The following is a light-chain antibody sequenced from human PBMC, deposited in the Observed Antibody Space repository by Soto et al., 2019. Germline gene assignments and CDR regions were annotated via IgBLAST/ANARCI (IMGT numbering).Light chain of an antibody. J-gene: IGKJ1*01. CDR3: QRYNSYLWT. CDR1: QSISSW. CDR2: KAS. Sequence: DIQMTQSPSTLSASVGDRVTITCRASQSISSWLAWFQQKPGKAPNLLIHKASSLESGVPSRFSGSGSGTEFTLTMSSLQPDDFAAYYCQRYNSYLWTFGQGTKVAIK. V-gene: IGKV1-5*03.